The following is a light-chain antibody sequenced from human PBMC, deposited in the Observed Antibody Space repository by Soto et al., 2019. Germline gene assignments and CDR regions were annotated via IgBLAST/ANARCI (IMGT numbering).Light chain of an antibody. CDR3: SSYGGNSNYV. CDR2: EVT. V-gene: IGLV2-8*01. CDR1: SSDVGLYDY. J-gene: IGLJ1*01. Sequence: ALTQPPSASGSPGQSVTISCTGTSSDVGLYDYVSWYQQHPGKVPKLLIYEVTQRPSGVPDRFSGSKSGNTASLTVSGLQAEDEADYYCSSYGGNSNYVFGTGTKGTVL.